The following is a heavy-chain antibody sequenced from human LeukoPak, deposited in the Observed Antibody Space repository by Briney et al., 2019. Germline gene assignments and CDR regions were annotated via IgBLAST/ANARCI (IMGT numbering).Heavy chain of an antibody. CDR1: GFTFSSYN. Sequence: GGSLRLSCAASGFTFSSYNMNWVRQAPGKGPEWISSITSSSSYIYYADSVKGRFTISRDNAKNSLYLQMDSLRVEDTAVYYCARDPYSGSYGPYYYYYMDVWGEGTTVTISS. D-gene: IGHD1-26*01. CDR3: ARDPYSGSYGPYYYYYMDV. CDR2: ITSSSSYI. J-gene: IGHJ6*03. V-gene: IGHV3-21*06.